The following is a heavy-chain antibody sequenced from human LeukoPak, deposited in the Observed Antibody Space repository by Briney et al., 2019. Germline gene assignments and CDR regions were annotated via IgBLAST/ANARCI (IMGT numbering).Heavy chain of an antibody. Sequence: ASVKVSCKASGYTFTSYGISWVRQAPGQGLEWMGWISAYNSNTNYAQKLQGRVTMTSDTSTSTAYMELRSLRSDDTAVYYCASRGLDGSGSYTYFDYWGQGTLVTVSS. CDR2: ISAYNSNT. V-gene: IGHV1-18*01. D-gene: IGHD3-10*01. J-gene: IGHJ4*02. CDR1: GYTFTSYG. CDR3: ASRGLDGSGSYTYFDY.